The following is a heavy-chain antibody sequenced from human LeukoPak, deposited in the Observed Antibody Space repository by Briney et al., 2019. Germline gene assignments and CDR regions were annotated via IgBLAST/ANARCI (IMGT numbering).Heavy chain of an antibody. V-gene: IGHV3-23*01. CDR3: AKRVRDGYNTPIDY. D-gene: IGHD5-24*01. Sequence: GGSLRLSCAASEFTFSNCAMNWVRQAPGKGLEWASGISGRSERTSYAESVKGRFTISRDNSKSTLFLQMNSLRAEDTAVYYCAKRVRDGYNTPIDYWGQGTLVTVSS. J-gene: IGHJ4*02. CDR1: EFTFSNCA. CDR2: ISGRSERT.